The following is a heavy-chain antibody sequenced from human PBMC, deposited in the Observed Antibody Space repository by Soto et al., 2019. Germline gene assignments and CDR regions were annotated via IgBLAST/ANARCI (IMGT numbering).Heavy chain of an antibody. D-gene: IGHD6-13*01. V-gene: IGHV4-39*01. Sequence: QLQLQESGPGLVKPSETLSLTCTVSVGSISISTDYWGGIRQPPGKGLEWIGSFYSGGSTHYNPSLKSRVTISVDTSKHQFSLKLSSVTAADTAVYYCARRSQQLVVYYFDYWGQGTLVTVSS. CDR3: ARRSQQLVVYYFDY. CDR2: FYSGGST. CDR1: VGSISISTDY. J-gene: IGHJ4*02.